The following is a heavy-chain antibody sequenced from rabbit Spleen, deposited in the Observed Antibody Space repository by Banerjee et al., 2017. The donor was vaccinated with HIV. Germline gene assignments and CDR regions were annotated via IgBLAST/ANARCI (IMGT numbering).Heavy chain of an antibody. Sequence: QEQLVESGGDLVKPEGSLTLTCKASGFSFSSNDYMCWVRQAPGKGLEWIACIYTGSNGRTWYASWAKGRFTISKTSSTTVTLQMTSLTAADTATYFCAREYAGYAAYGYIYSFDLWGPGTLVTVS. J-gene: IGHJ6*01. CDR3: AREYAGYAAYGYIYSFDL. D-gene: IGHD6-1*01. V-gene: IGHV1S45*01. CDR1: GFSFSSNDY. CDR2: IYTGSNGRT.